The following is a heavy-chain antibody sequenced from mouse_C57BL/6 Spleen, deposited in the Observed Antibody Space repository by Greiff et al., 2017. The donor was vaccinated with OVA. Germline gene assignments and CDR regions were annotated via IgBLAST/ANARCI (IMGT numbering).Heavy chain of an antibody. CDR1: GYTFTSYW. CDR3: ARSWLLDAMDY. V-gene: IGHV1-59*01. D-gene: IGHD2-3*01. J-gene: IGHJ4*01. Sequence: VQLQQPGAELVRPGTSVKLSCKASGYTFTSYWMHWVKQRPGQGLEWIGVIDPSDSYTNYNQKFKGKATLTVDTSSSTAYMQLSSLTSEDSAVYYCARSWLLDAMDYWGQGTSVTVSS. CDR2: IDPSDSYT.